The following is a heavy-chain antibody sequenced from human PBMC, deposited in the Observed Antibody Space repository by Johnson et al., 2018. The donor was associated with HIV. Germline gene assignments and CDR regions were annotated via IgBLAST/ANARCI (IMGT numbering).Heavy chain of an antibody. D-gene: IGHD1-26*01. V-gene: IGHV3-33*01. CDR2: IWYDGSNK. Sequence: QVQLVESGGGVVQPGRSLRLSCAASGFTFSSYGMHWVRQAPGKGLEWVAVIWYDGSNKYYADAVKGRCTISRDKSKNTLYMQMNSLRVEDSAMYDCATFGGGSFHAFDIWGKGTMVTVSS. CDR3: ATFGGGSFHAFDI. J-gene: IGHJ3*02. CDR1: GFTFSSYG.